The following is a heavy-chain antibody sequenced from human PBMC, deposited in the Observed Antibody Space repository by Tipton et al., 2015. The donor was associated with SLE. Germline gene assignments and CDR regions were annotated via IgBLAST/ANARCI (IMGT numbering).Heavy chain of an antibody. CDR2: INPSGTRT. CDR3: ARDMFETDSVKADYLAFDF. Sequence: QLVQSGPEVKEPGSSLKVSCKTSGYAFTSHYMHWVRQAPGQGPEWLGRINPSGTRTDFAQKVQGRVSMTSDMSTTTVYMELSSLRSGDTAVYFCARDMFETDSVKADYLAFDFWGQGTSVTVSS. V-gene: IGHV1-46*01. D-gene: IGHD3-10*02. J-gene: IGHJ4*02. CDR1: GYAFTSHY.